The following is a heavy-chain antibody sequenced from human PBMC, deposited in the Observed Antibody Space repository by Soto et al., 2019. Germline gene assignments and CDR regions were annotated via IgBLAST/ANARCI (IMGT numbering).Heavy chain of an antibody. CDR2: INAGNDNT. D-gene: IGHD5-18*01. J-gene: IGHJ4*02. Sequence: QVQLVQSGAEVKKPGASVKVSCKASGYTFISYAMHWVRQAPGQRLEWMGWINAGNDNTKYSQKFQGRVTITRDTSASTAYMELSSLTSEDTAVYYCARDRSWGYNYDWGQGTLVTVSS. V-gene: IGHV1-3*01. CDR1: GYTFISYA. CDR3: ARDRSWGYNYD.